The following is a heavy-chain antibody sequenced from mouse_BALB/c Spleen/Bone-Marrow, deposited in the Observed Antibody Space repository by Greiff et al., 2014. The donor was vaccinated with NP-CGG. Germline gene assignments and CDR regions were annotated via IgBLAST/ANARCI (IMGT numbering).Heavy chain of an antibody. Sequence: SGAELVKPGASVKLSCKASGYTFTSYWMHWAKQRPGQGLEWIGEIDPSDSYTNYNQKFKGKATLTVDKSSSTAYMQLSSLTSEDSAVYYCARDSITTVVATDYWGQGTTLTVSS. CDR3: ARDSITTVVATDY. CDR2: IDPSDSYT. V-gene: IGHV1-69*02. CDR1: GYTFTSYW. D-gene: IGHD1-1*01. J-gene: IGHJ2*01.